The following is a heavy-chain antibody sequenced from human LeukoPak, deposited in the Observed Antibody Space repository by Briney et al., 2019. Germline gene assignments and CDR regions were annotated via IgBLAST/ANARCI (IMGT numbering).Heavy chain of an antibody. D-gene: IGHD1-26*01. J-gene: IGHJ4*02. Sequence: SETLSLTCGVSGGSITSTNWWSWVRQPPEQGLEWIGEISLTGRTNYNPSLISRVIMSLDESRNQLSLTLTSVTAADTAMYYCTRESGPYCPFGYWGQGTLVVVPS. CDR3: TRESGPYCPFGY. CDR2: ISLTGRT. CDR1: GGSITSTNW. V-gene: IGHV4-4*02.